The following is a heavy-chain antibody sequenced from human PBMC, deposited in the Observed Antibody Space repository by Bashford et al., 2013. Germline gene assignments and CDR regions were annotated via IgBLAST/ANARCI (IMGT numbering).Heavy chain of an antibody. V-gene: IGHV1-69*06. CDR2: IISQFGTT. Sequence: IVWVRQAPGQGLEWMGGIISQFGTTNYAPRFQGRITISADKSTSTTYLDLSSLTSEDSAVYYCASCRRRLQFTLFYYFDYVGPGNPGHRLL. D-gene: IGHD5-24*01. J-gene: IGHJ4*02. CDR3: ASCRRRLQFTLFYYFDY.